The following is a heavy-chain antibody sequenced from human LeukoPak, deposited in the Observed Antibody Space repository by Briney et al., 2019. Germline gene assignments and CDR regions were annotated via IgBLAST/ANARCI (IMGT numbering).Heavy chain of an antibody. CDR1: GFTFSTYS. Sequence: GGSLRLSCAASGFTFSTYSMNWVRQAPGKGLEWVSVISGSGSSTYYADSVKGRFTISRDNSKNTLYLQMNSLRAEDTAVYYCAKGSYGSGSYYQDWDDYWGQGTLVTVSS. J-gene: IGHJ4*02. V-gene: IGHV3-23*01. CDR3: AKGSYGSGSYYQDWDDY. CDR2: ISGSGSST. D-gene: IGHD3-10*01.